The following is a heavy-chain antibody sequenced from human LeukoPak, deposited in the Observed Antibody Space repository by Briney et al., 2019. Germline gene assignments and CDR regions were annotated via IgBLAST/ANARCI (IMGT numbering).Heavy chain of an antibody. D-gene: IGHD7-27*01. CDR3: ARALTGSYWYFDL. CDR2: IKQDGSEK. CDR1: VFTFSSYW. Sequence: PGGSLRLSCTASVFTFSSYWMNWVRQAPGKGLEWVANIKQDGSEKYYVDSVKGRFTISRDNAKNSLYLQMNSLRAEDTAVYYCARALTGSYWYFDLWGRGTLVTVSS. V-gene: IGHV3-7*04. J-gene: IGHJ2*01.